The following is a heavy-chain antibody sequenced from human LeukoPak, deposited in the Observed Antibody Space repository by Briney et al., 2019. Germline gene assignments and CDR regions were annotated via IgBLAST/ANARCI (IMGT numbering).Heavy chain of an antibody. D-gene: IGHD2-8*01. CDR1: GGSISSYY. Sequence: SETLSLTCTVSGGSISSYYWSWIRQPPGKGLEWIGYIYYSGSTNYNPSLKSRVTISVDTSKNQFSLKLSSVTAADTAVYYYARGSIVLMVYPSAVGAFDIWGQGTMVTVSS. V-gene: IGHV4-59*01. J-gene: IGHJ3*02. CDR2: IYYSGST. CDR3: ARGSIVLMVYPSAVGAFDI.